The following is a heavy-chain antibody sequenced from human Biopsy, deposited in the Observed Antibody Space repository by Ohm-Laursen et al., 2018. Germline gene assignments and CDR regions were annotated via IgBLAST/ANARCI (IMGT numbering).Heavy chain of an antibody. D-gene: IGHD3-22*01. Sequence: VKISCKASGDTFKNYALTWVRQAPGQGLEWMGRIIPSLDLADNAHQFQGRVTITADKSTSTAYMEVTNLRPEDTAMYYCARGGKYYDSSGFYHVSLDYWGQGSLVIVSS. CDR2: IIPSLDLA. J-gene: IGHJ4*02. V-gene: IGHV1-69*10. CDR3: ARGGKYYDSSGFYHVSLDY. CDR1: GDTFKNYA.